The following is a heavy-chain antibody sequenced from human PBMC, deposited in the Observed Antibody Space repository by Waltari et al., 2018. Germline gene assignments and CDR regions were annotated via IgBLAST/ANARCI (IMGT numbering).Heavy chain of an antibody. J-gene: IGHJ5*02. CDR2: ISVSGGST. D-gene: IGHD6-13*01. Sequence: EVQLLASGGGLVQPGGSLRLSCAASGFTFSSYAMRWARPAHGKGLEWVSAISVSGGSTYYADSVKGRFTISRDNSKNTLYLQMNSLRAEDTAVYYCAKHHRSSWQGIHWFDPWGQGTLVTVSS. CDR1: GFTFSSYA. V-gene: IGHV3-23*01. CDR3: AKHHRSSWQGIHWFDP.